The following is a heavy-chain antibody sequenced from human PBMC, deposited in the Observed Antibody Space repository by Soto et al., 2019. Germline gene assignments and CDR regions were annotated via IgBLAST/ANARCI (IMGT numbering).Heavy chain of an antibody. Sequence: EVQLVESGGGLVQPGGSLRLSCAASGFTFSSYWMSWVRQAPGKGLEWVAHIKPDGSDTYYGDSVKGRFTVSRDNAKNSLYLQLNSLRAEDTAVYYCARSQYSSASDWGQGTLVTVSS. D-gene: IGHD6-19*01. CDR1: GFTFSSYW. V-gene: IGHV3-7*01. J-gene: IGHJ4*02. CDR3: ARSQYSSASD. CDR2: IKPDGSDT.